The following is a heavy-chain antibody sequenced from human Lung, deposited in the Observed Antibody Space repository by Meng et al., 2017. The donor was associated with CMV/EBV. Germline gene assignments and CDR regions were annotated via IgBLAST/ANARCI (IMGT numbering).Heavy chain of an antibody. J-gene: IGHJ4*02. CDR2: ISSTGTTN. D-gene: IGHD6-6*01. Sequence: FNFNDYYLSWIRQAPGRGLEWLSYISSTGTTNFYTDSVKGRFTISRDNGKSSLYLQMNSLRAEDTAVYYCARSLNIATRPGRDFDYWGQGALVTVSS. CDR1: FNFNDYY. V-gene: IGHV3-11*04. CDR3: ARSLNIATRPGRDFDY.